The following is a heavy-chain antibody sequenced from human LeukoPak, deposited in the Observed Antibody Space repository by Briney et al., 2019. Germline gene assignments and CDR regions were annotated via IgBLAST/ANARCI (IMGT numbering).Heavy chain of an antibody. CDR1: GYTFTGYY. D-gene: IGHD3-22*01. CDR3: AREWANYYDSSGYYSLEEEY. V-gene: IGHV1-2*05. CDR2: INPNSGGT. Sequence: ASVKVSCKASGYTFTGYYMHWVRQAPGQGLEWMGLINPNSGGTNYCKTFEGRVTVTMDTSISTAYMELSRLRSDHTVVYYCAREWANYYDSSGYYSLEEEYWGQGALVTVSS. J-gene: IGHJ4*02.